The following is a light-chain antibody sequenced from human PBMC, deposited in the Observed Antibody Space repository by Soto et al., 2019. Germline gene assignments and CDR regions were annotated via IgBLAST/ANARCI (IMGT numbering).Light chain of an antibody. V-gene: IGKV3-20*01. J-gene: IGKJ1*01. CDR3: QQYGSSGT. Sequence: EMVLTQSPGTVSLSPVEIATLSCMASQSVSNNYLACYQQKPGQAPRLLIYGASNRATGIPDRFSGSGSGTDFTLTISRLETEDFAVYYCQQYGSSGTFGQGTKVDIK. CDR2: GAS. CDR1: QSVSNNY.